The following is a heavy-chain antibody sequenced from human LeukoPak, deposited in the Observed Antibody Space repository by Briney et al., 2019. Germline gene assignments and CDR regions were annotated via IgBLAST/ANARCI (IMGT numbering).Heavy chain of an antibody. CDR3: AREGLAGRWYVGWGAYYYYYMDV. CDR1: GYTFTSYG. D-gene: IGHD6-13*01. V-gene: IGHV1-18*01. CDR2: ISPYNGNT. J-gene: IGHJ6*03. Sequence: ASVKVSCKASGYTFTSYGISWVRQAPGQGLEWMGWISPYNGNTNYAQKLQGRVTMTTDTSTSTAYMELRSLRYDDTAVYYCAREGLAGRWYVGWGAYYYYYMDVWGKGTAVTISS.